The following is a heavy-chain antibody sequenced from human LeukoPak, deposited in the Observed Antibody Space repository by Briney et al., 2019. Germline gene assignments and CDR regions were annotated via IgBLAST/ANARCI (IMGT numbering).Heavy chain of an antibody. D-gene: IGHD6-13*01. CDR1: GFTVSSNY. Sequence: PGGSLRLSCAASGFTVSSNYMSWVRQAPGKGVGWVSVIYSGGSTYYADSVKGRFTISRDNSKNTLYLQMNSLRAEDTAVYYCAKDPGIAAAGILLPDYWGQGTLVTVSS. J-gene: IGHJ4*02. CDR2: IYSGGST. V-gene: IGHV3-66*01. CDR3: AKDPGIAAAGILLPDY.